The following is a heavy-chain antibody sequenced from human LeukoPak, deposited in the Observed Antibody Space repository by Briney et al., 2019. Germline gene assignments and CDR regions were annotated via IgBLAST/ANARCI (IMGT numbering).Heavy chain of an antibody. D-gene: IGHD3-16*01. CDR1: GGSISSGDYY. V-gene: IGHV4-30-4*01. Sequence: SETLSLTCTVSGGSISSGDYYWSWIRQPPGKGLEWIGYIYYSGSTYYNPSLKSRVTISVDTSKNQFSLKLSSVTAADTAVYYCARDTSPWYFDLWGRGTLVTVSS. CDR2: IYYSGST. CDR3: ARDTSPWYFDL. J-gene: IGHJ2*01.